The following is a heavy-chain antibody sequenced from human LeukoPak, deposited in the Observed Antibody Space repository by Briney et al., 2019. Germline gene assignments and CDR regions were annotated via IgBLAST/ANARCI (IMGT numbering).Heavy chain of an antibody. CDR3: ARSKLGSLTVPFDY. CDR1: GFTFTSYW. Sequence: GESLKISCKASGFTFTSYWIGLVRQMPGKGLEWMGIIFPGDSDTRYSPSFQGQVTISADKSIGTAYLQWSSLKASDTAIYYCARSKLGSLTVPFDYWGQGTLVTVSS. V-gene: IGHV5-51*01. D-gene: IGHD3-9*01. CDR2: IFPGDSDT. J-gene: IGHJ4*02.